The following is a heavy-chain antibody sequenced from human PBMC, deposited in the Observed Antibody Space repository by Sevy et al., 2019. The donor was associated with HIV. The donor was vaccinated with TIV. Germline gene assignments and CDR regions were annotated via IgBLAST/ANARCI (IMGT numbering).Heavy chain of an antibody. CDR3: ARDLPDYGDYGRFDP. J-gene: IGHJ5*02. CDR1: GDSISSGLYY. Sequence: SETLSLTCTVSGDSISSGLYYWSWIRQPAGKGLEWIGRIYPGGSTNYNPSLRARVSISLDTSTNQFSLKLNSVTAADTAVYYCARDLPDYGDYGRFDPWGQGTLVTVSS. CDR2: IYPGGST. D-gene: IGHD4-17*01. V-gene: IGHV4-61*02.